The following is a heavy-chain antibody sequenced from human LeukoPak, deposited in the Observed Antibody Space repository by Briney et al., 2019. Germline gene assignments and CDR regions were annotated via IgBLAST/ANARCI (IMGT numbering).Heavy chain of an antibody. CDR3: AREDCSGGKCSTFDY. V-gene: IGHV4-34*01. J-gene: IGHJ4*02. CDR2: INHSGST. D-gene: IGHD2-15*01. Sequence: SETLSLTCAVYVGSFSGYYWSWIRQPPGEALEWIGEINHSGSTNYNPSLKGRVTISVDTSKNQFSLNLSSVTAADTAVYYCAREDCSGGKCSTFDYWGQGTLVTVSS. CDR1: VGSFSGYY.